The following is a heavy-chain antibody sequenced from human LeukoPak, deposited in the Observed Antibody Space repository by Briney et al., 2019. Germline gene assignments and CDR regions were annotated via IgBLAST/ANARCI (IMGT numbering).Heavy chain of an antibody. CDR2: IYYSGST. V-gene: IGHV4-59*12. J-gene: IGHJ4*02. Sequence: DPSETLSLTCTVSGGSISSYYWSWIRQPPGKGLEWIGYIYYSGSTNYNPSLKSRVTISIDKSKNQFSLELSSVTAADTAVYYCARGGSYIDYWGRGTLVTISS. CDR1: GGSISSYY. CDR3: ARGGSYIDY. D-gene: IGHD1-26*01.